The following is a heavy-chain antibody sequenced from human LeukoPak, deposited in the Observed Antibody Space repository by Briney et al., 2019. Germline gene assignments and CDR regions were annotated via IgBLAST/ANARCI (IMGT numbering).Heavy chain of an antibody. CDR2: IYTSGST. D-gene: IGHD2-2*02. Sequence: SETLSLTCTVSGGSISSYYWSWIRQPAGKGLEWIGRIYTSGSTNYNPSLKSRVTMSVDTSKNQFSLKLSSVTAADTAVYYCARDAGYCSSTSCYTGLNYWGQGTLVTVSS. CDR3: ARDAGYCSSTSCYTGLNY. CDR1: GGSISSYY. V-gene: IGHV4-4*07. J-gene: IGHJ4*02.